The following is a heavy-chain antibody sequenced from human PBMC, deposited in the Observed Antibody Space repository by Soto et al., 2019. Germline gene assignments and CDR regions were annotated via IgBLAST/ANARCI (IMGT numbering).Heavy chain of an antibody. CDR1: VDSISSYY. Sequence: SETLSLTCTVSVDSISSYYWTWIRQPPGKGLEWIGYIYYTGSTTYNPSLKSRVIISVDRSKNQFSLKLSSVTAADTAVYYCARVPGPWGQGTLVTVS. CDR2: IYYTGST. J-gene: IGHJ5*02. V-gene: IGHV4-59*12. CDR3: ARVPGP. D-gene: IGHD7-27*01.